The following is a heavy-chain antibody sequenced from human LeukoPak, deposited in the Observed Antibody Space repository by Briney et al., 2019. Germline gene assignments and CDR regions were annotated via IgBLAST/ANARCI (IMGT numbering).Heavy chain of an antibody. CDR2: IYYSGST. Sequence: SETLSLTCTVSGGSISSYYWSWIRQPPGKGLEWIGYIYYSGSTNYNPSLKSRVTISVDTSKNQFSLKLSSVTAADTAVYYCARVLSFGRYCSSTRCPTSGWFDPWGQGTLVTVSS. D-gene: IGHD2-2*01. CDR3: ARVLSFGRYCSSTRCPTSGWFDP. CDR1: GGSISSYY. V-gene: IGHV4-59*08. J-gene: IGHJ5*02.